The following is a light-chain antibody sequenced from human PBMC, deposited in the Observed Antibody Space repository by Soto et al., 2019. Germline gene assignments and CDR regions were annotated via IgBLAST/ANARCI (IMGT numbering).Light chain of an antibody. Sequence: DIVMTQSPDSLAVSLGERATLSCRASQSVSSNYLAWYQQRPGQAPRLLIYGASSRATGIPDRFSGSGSGTEFTLTISRLEPEDFAVYYCQQYGSSSWTFGQGTKVDIK. V-gene: IGKV3-20*01. CDR2: GAS. CDR1: QSVSSNY. CDR3: QQYGSSSWT. J-gene: IGKJ1*01.